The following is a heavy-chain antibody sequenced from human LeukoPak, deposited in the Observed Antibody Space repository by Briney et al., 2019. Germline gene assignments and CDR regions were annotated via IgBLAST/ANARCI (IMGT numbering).Heavy chain of an antibody. J-gene: IGHJ5*02. V-gene: IGHV4-34*01. CDR1: GGSFSGYY. Sequence: SETLSLTCAVYGGSFSGYYWSWIRQPPGKGLEWIGEINHSGSTNYNPSLKSRVTISVDTSKNQFSLKLSSVTAADTAVYYCASNYYGSGSYNWFDPWGQGTLVTVSS. CDR2: INHSGST. D-gene: IGHD3-10*01. CDR3: ASNYYGSGSYNWFDP.